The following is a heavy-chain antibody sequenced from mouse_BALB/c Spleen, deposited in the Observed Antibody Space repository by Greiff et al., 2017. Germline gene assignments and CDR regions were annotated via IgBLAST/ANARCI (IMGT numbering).Heavy chain of an antibody. CDR3: ARLSYYDYGDAMDY. CDR1: GYTFTDYY. CDR2: IYPGSGNT. Sequence: VQLVESGAELARPGASVKLSCKASGYTFTDYYINWVKQRTGQGLEWIGEIYPGSGNTYYNEKFKGKATLTADNSSSTAYMQLSSLTSEDSAVYFCARLSYYDYGDAMDYWGQGTSVTVSS. V-gene: IGHV1-77*01. J-gene: IGHJ4*01. D-gene: IGHD2-4*01.